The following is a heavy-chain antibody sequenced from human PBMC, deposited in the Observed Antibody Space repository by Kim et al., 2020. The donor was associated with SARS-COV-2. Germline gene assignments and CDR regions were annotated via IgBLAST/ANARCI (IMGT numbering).Heavy chain of an antibody. CDR1: GFTFSSYA. V-gene: IGHV3-23*01. CDR2: ISGSGGST. CDR3: AKDREGTTSSGRAFDI. Sequence: GGSLRLSCAASGFTFSSYAMSWVRQAPGKGLEWVSAISGSGGSTYYADSVKGRFTISRDNSKNTLYLQMNSLRAEDTAVYYCAKDREGTTSSGRAFDIWGQGTMVTVSS. D-gene: IGHD2-15*01. J-gene: IGHJ3*02.